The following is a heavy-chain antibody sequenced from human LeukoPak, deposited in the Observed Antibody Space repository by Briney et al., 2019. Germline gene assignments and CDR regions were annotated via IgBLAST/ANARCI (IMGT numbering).Heavy chain of an antibody. CDR2: VSTGSNYI. J-gene: IGHJ4*02. Sequence: GGSLRLSCTASGFTFSSYSLNWVRQAPGKGLEWVSSVSTGSNYIYYADSVKGRFTISRDNAKNSLYLQMNSLRAEDAAVYYCARTGLDCWGQGTLVTVSS. CDR3: ARTGLDC. CDR1: GFTFSSYS. V-gene: IGHV3-21*01.